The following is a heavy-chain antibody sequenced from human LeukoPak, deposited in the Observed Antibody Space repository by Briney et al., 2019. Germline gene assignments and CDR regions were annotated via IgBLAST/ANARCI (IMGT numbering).Heavy chain of an antibody. D-gene: IGHD4/OR15-4a*01. CDR2: MNPNSGNT. J-gene: IGHJ4*02. Sequence: ASVKVSCKASGYTFTSYDINWVRQAAGQGLEWMGWMNPNSGNTGYAQKFQGRVTMTRNTSISTAYMELTSPRSEAPAVYYCSRAPRPANNPTIDYWGQGTLVTVSS. V-gene: IGHV1-8*01. CDR1: GYTFTSYD. CDR3: SRAPRPANNPTIDY.